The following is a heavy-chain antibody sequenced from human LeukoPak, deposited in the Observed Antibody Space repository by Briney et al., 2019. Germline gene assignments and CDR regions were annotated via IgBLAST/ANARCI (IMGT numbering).Heavy chain of an antibody. D-gene: IGHD2-2*02. J-gene: IGHJ4*02. CDR3: AKDLDCSSTSCYSSPN. CDR1: GFTFDDYA. Sequence: GGSLRLSCAASGFTFDDYAMHWVRHAPGKGLEWVSGISWNSGSIGYADSVKGRFTISRDNAKNSLYLQMNSLRAEDTALYYCAKDLDCSSTSCYSSPNWGQGTLVTVSS. V-gene: IGHV3-9*01. CDR2: ISWNSGSI.